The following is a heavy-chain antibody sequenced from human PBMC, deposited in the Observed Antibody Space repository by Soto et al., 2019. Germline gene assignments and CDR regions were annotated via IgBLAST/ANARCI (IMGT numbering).Heavy chain of an antibody. V-gene: IGHV3-23*01. Sequence: EVQLLESGGGLVQPGGCLRLCCAVSGFRYSTYGVTWVRQAPGKGLEWVSGVSGGSGTTHYKDSVRGRFTVTGDNSKNTVYLEMNSLRLEDTAVYYCTRWNGYADYWGQGTLVTVSS. CDR3: TRWNGYADY. J-gene: IGHJ4*02. CDR2: VSGGSGTT. D-gene: IGHD1-1*01. CDR1: GFRYSTYG.